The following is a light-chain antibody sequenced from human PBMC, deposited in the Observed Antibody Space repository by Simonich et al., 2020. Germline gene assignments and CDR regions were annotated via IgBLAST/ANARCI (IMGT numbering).Light chain of an antibody. CDR1: QRVLYSSNNKNY. CDR2: WAS. J-gene: IGKJ5*01. CDR3: QQYYSTPIT. V-gene: IGKV4-1*01. Sequence: DIVMTQSPDSLAVSLGERATINCKSSQRVLYSSNNKNYLAWYQQKPGQPPKLLIYWASARESGVPDRFSGRGSGTDFTLTISSLQAEDVAVYYCQQYYSTPITFGQGTRLEIK.